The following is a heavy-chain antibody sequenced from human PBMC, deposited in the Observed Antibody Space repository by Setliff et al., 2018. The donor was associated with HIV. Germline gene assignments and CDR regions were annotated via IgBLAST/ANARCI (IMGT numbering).Heavy chain of an antibody. D-gene: IGHD3-10*01. CDR1: GYSFSSYW. Sequence: GESLKISCKGSGYSFSSYWIGWVRQMPGKGLECMGIIYPGDSETKYSPSFQGQVTISVDKSFNTAYLQWSSLRASDTTMYYCARVSRNLYGHLDGFDIWGHGTMVTVTS. V-gene: IGHV5-51*01. CDR3: ARVSRNLYGHLDGFDI. J-gene: IGHJ3*02. CDR2: IYPGDSET.